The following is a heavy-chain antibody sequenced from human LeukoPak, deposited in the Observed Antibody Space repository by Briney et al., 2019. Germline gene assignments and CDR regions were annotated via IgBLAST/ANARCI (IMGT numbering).Heavy chain of an antibody. CDR1: GFTFSRHA. D-gene: IGHD1-26*01. CDR2: ISYDGNNK. J-gene: IGHJ5*02. CDR3: ARDPIVGAKGNWFDP. V-gene: IGHV3-30-3*01. Sequence: GGSLRLSCAASGFTFSRHAIHWVRQAPGKGLEWVALISYDGNNKYYADSVKGRFTISRDNFKNTLYLQMNSLRAEDTAVYYCARDPIVGAKGNWFDPWGQGTLVTVSS.